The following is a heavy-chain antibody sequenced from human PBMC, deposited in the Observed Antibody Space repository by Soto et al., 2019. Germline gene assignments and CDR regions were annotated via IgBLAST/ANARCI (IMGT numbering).Heavy chain of an antibody. D-gene: IGHD6-19*01. CDR2: ISSTTNYI. Sequence: PGGSLRLSCAASGFIFTRYSMNWVRQAPGKGLEWVSSISSTTNYIYYGDSMKGRFTISRDNAKNSLYLEMNSLRAEDTAVYYCARDLYSSDRYGMDAWGQGTTVTVSS. V-gene: IGHV3-21*06. J-gene: IGHJ6*02. CDR1: GFIFTRYS. CDR3: ARDLYSSDRYGMDA.